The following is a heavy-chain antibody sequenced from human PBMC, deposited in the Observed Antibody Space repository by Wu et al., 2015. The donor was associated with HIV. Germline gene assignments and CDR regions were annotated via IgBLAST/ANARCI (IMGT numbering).Heavy chain of an antibody. Sequence: QVQVVQSGGEMKKPGSSVRASCKASGGDFKNNAISWVRQAPGQGLEWVGGVVPISGSTHSAQRFKDKVTIRADESKTVVFLEMSGLTTEDTAVYYCATSTIVHITARRVGFRRADWYFNVWGRGTLVTVSS. CDR3: ATSTIVHITARRVGFRRADWYFNV. CDR1: GGDFKNNA. V-gene: IGHV1-69*12. CDR2: VVPISGST. J-gene: IGHJ2*01. D-gene: IGHD5/OR15-5a*01.